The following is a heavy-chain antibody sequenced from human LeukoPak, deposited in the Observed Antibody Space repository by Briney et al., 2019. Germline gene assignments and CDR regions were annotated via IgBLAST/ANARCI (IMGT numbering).Heavy chain of an antibody. J-gene: IGHJ4*02. V-gene: IGHV3-23*01. CDR2: VDGGGGGT. CDR3: AKQSAGSAAWYSLHYDF. Sequence: GGSLRLSCAASGFTLGSYAMTWVRQAPGRGLEWVSSVDGGGGGTYYADSVKGRFTISRDNSKDTLYLQMNGLRAEDTTVYFCAKQSAGSAAWYSLHYDFWGQGTLVTVSS. D-gene: IGHD6-13*01. CDR1: GFTLGSYA.